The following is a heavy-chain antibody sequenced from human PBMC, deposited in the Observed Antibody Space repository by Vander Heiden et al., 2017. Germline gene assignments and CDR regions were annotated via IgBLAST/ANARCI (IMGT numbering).Heavy chain of an antibody. CDR2: IYHSGST. J-gene: IGHJ6*02. CDR1: GYSISSGYY. D-gene: IGHD3-22*01. Sequence: QVQLQESCPGLVKPSETLSLTCAVSGYSISSGYYWGWTRHPPGKGREWIGSIYHSGSTYYNPSLKSRVTISVDTSKNQFSLKLSSVAAADTAVYYCARVQADYYDSSGYYWSYYYYGMDVWGQGTTVTVSS. CDR3: ARVQADYYDSSGYYWSYYYYGMDV. V-gene: IGHV4-38-2*01.